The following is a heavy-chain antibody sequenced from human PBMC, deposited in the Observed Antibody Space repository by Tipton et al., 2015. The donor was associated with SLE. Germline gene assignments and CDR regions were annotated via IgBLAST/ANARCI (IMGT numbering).Heavy chain of an antibody. D-gene: IGHD1-26*01. CDR2: IFYSGTT. Sequence: TLSLTCTVSGDSIDRSIYYWGWIRQPPGKGPEWLGSIFYSGTTYYNPSLKSRVTISVDTSKNQFSLKLSSVTAADSAVYYCARLRIVGATSPFQHWGQGTLVTVSS. V-gene: IGHV4-39*07. CDR3: ARLRIVGATSPFQH. J-gene: IGHJ1*01. CDR1: GDSIDRSIYY.